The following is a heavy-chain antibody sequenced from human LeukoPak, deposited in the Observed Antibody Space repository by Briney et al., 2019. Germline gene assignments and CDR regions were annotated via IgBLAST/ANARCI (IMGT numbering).Heavy chain of an antibody. Sequence: GGSLRLSCAASGFTFSDYYMSWIRQAPGKGLEGVSYISSSGSTIYYADSVKGRFTISRDNAKNSLYLQMNSLRAEGTAVYYCARMNYSSSRSSLAFDIWGQGTMVTVSS. CDR2: ISSSGSTI. V-gene: IGHV3-11*01. D-gene: IGHD6-13*01. J-gene: IGHJ3*02. CDR1: GFTFSDYY. CDR3: ARMNYSSSRSSLAFDI.